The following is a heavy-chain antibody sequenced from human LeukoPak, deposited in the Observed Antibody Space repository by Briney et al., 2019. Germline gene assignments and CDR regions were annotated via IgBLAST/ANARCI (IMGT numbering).Heavy chain of an antibody. J-gene: IGHJ5*02. CDR1: GGTFSSYA. CDR3: AREVYSSSSSISWFDP. D-gene: IGHD6-6*01. V-gene: IGHV1-69*05. Sequence: SVKVSCKASGGTFSSYAISWVRQAPGQGLEWMGRIIPIFGTANYAQKFQGRVTITTDESTSTAYMELSSLRSEDTAVYYCAREVYSSSSSISWFDPWGQGTLVTVSS. CDR2: IIPIFGTA.